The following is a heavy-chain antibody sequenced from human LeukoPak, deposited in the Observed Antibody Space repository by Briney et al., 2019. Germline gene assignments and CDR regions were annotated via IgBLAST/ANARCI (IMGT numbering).Heavy chain of an antibody. D-gene: IGHD1-26*01. J-gene: IGHJ3*02. CDR2: IIPIFGTA. CDR3: ARDEGAKIVFDI. V-gene: IGHV1-69*13. Sequence: SVKVSCKASGYTFTSYGISWVRQAPGQGLEWMGGIIPIFGTANYAQKFQGRVTITADQSTSTAYMELSSLRSEDTAVYYCARDEGAKIVFDIWGQGTMVTVSS. CDR1: GYTFTSYG.